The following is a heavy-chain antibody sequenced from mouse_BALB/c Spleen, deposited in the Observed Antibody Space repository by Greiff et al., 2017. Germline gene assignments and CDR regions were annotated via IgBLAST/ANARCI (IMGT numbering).Heavy chain of an antibody. CDR1: GFNIKDTY. Sequence: EVQLKESGAELVKPGASVKLSCTASGFNIKDTYMHWVKQRPEQGLEWIGRIDPANGNTKYDPKFQGKATITADTSSNTAYLQLSSLTSEDTAVYYCARGDDGYYVWFAYWGQGTLVTVSA. CDR2: IDPANGNT. J-gene: IGHJ3*01. CDR3: ARGDDGYYVWFAY. V-gene: IGHV14-3*02. D-gene: IGHD2-3*01.